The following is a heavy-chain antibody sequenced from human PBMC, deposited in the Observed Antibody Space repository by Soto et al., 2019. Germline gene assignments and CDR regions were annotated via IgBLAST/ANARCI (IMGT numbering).Heavy chain of an antibody. CDR2: IYYSGST. J-gene: IGHJ6*02. CDR1: GGSISSGGYY. D-gene: IGHD3-3*01. CDR3: ARAARITIFGVVNYGMDV. Sequence: SETLSLTCTVSGGSISSGGYYWSWIRQHPGKGLEWIGYIYYSGSTYYNLSLKSRVTISVDTSKNQFSLKLSSVTAADTAVYYCARAARITIFGVVNYGMDVWGQGTTVTVSS. V-gene: IGHV4-31*03.